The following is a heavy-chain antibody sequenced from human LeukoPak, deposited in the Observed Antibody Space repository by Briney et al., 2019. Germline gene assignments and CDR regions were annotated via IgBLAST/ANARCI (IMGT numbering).Heavy chain of an antibody. CDR1: GGSFSGYY. V-gene: IGHV4-34*01. J-gene: IGHJ5*02. D-gene: IGHD5-24*01. Sequence: PSETLSLTCAVYGGSFSGYYWSWIRQPPGKGLEWIGEINHSGSTNYNPSLKSRVTTSVDTSKNQFSLKLSSVTAADTAVYYCARVAVEMATIYWFDPWGQGTLVTVSS. CDR2: INHSGST. CDR3: ARVAVEMATIYWFDP.